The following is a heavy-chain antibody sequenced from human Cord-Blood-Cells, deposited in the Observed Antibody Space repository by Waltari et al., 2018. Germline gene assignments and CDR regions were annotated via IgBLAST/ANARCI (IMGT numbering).Heavy chain of an antibody. CDR2: INHSGST. V-gene: IGHV4-34*01. CDR1: GGSFSGYY. D-gene: IGHD4-4*01. Sequence: QVQLRQWGAGLLKPSETLSLTCAVYGGSFSGYYWSWIRQPPGKGLEWIGEINHSGSTNYNPSLKSRVTISVDTSKNQFSLKLSSVTAADTAVYYCARGRFMVTTDYWGQGTLVTVSS. J-gene: IGHJ4*02. CDR3: ARGRFMVTTDY.